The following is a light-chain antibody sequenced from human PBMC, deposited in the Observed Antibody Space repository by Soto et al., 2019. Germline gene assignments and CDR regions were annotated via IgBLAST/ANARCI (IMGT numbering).Light chain of an antibody. J-gene: IGKJ4*01. Sequence: EIVMTQSPATLSVSPGEKATPSCRASQSVSSNLAWYQQKPGQAPRPLIYGASTRATGIPATFSGSGSGTEFTLTISSLQSEESAVYYCQQYNNWGLSFGGGTKVDIK. CDR2: GAS. V-gene: IGKV3-15*01. CDR1: QSVSSN. CDR3: QQYNNWGLS.